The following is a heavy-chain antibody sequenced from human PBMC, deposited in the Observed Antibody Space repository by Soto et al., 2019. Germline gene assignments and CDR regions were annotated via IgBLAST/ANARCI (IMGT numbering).Heavy chain of an antibody. D-gene: IGHD3-10*01. CDR1: GGSFNDYY. J-gene: IGHJ6*03. CDR2: INHKTNT. Sequence: QVQLQHWGAGLLRPSETLSLTCAVYGGSFNDYYWTWIRQPPGKGLEWSGEINHKTNTHYTPSVESRVTFSVDTSKNQFSLRLTSVTAADTALYYCARGEWIIRGADYYYDMDVWGKGTTVTVSS. V-gene: IGHV4-34*02. CDR3: ARGEWIIRGADYYYDMDV.